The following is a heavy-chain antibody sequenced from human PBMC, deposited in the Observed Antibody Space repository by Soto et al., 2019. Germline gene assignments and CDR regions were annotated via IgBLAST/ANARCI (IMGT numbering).Heavy chain of an antibody. D-gene: IGHD3-10*01. CDR3: ARQAYFGSGTYYSDY. CDR1: GYNFISYW. V-gene: IGHV5-51*01. Sequence: GESLKISCKASGYNFISYWIAWVRQMPGKGLEGMGIIYPGDSDATYSPSFEGQVTFSVDKSITTAYLQWISLKASDTAMYYCARQAYFGSGTYYSDYWGQGTQVTVSS. CDR2: IYPGDSDA. J-gene: IGHJ4*02.